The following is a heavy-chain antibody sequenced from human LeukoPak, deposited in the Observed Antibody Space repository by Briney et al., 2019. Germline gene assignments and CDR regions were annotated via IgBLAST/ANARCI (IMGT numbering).Heavy chain of an antibody. CDR3: ARDLHGAYYDFWSGYYEVHYFDY. D-gene: IGHD3-3*01. V-gene: IGHV3-11*04. Sequence: GGSLRLSCAASGFTFSDYYMSWIRQAPGKGLEGVLYISSSGSTIYYADSVKGRFTISRDNAKNSLYLQMNSLRAEDTAVYYCARDLHGAYYDFWSGYYEVHYFDYWGQGTLVTVSS. CDR2: ISSSGSTI. CDR1: GFTFSDYY. J-gene: IGHJ4*02.